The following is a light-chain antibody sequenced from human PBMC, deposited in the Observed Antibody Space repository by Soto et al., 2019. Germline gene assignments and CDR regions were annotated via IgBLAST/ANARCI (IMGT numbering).Light chain of an antibody. V-gene: IGKV3-15*01. CDR2: GTS. CDR1: QSVSSN. J-gene: IGKJ1*01. CDR3: QQYNHWWA. Sequence: EIVMTQSPATLSASPGERATVFCRASQSVSSNLAWYQQKPGQPPRLLIYGTSTRATGIPDRFSGRGSGTEFPLTISGLQSEDFAVYYCQQYNHWWAFGQGTKVEIK.